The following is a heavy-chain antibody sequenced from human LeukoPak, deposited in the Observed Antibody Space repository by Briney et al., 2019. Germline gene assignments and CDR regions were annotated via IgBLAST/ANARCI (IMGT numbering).Heavy chain of an antibody. D-gene: IGHD6-19*01. CDR2: IYASGTT. V-gene: IGHV3-53*01. CDR1: GFTVSRNY. Sequence: GGPLRLSCAASGFTVSRNYMTWVRQAPGKGLEGVSIIYASGTTYYADSVKGRFTISRDNSKNTLFLQMNSLRAEDTAVYYCARGVYSSASGLYSAPDNWGQGTWSPSPQ. CDR3: ARGVYSSASGLYSAPDN. J-gene: IGHJ4*02.